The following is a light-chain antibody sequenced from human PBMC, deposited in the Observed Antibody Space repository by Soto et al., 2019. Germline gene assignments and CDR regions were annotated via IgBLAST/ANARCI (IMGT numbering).Light chain of an antibody. V-gene: IGLV1-44*01. CDR3: ATWDDNLNGPV. J-gene: IGLJ3*02. CDR1: GPNSGSNT. Sequence: QSVLTQPPSASGTPGQRVTNSCSGSGPNSGSNTVNWYQHLPGTAPKVLINTNDQRPSGVPDRFSGSKSGTSASLAISGLQSDDEADYDCATWDDNLNGPVFGGGTKVTVL. CDR2: TND.